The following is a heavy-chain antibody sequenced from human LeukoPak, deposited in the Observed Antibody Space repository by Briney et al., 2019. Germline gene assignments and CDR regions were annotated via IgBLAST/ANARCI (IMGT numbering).Heavy chain of an antibody. CDR3: ATQRLESVDIQFDY. CDR2: IRISAYGATT. J-gene: IGHJ4*02. D-gene: IGHD2-2*03. Sequence: GGSLRLSCTVSGPPFRGSALRSVGQLPGKGLEWVGFIRISAYGATTEYSAPVKDRFSISRDDSKSLVYLQMNTLKTEDTAVYYCATQRLESVDIQFDYWGQGAQVTVSS. V-gene: IGHV3-49*04. CDR1: GPPFRGSA.